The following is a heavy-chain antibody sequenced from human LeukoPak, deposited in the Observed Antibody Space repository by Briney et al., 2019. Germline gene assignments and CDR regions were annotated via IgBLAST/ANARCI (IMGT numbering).Heavy chain of an antibody. V-gene: IGHV4-59*12. CDR1: GGSISSYY. CDR2: IYYSGST. Sequence: SETLSLTCTVSGGSISSYYWSWTRQPPGKGLEWIGYIYYSGSTNYNPSLKSRVTMSIDTSKNQFSLKLTSVTAADTAVYYCARTPIYYFDNSGYYNWGQGTLVTVSS. D-gene: IGHD3-22*01. J-gene: IGHJ4*02. CDR3: ARTPIYYFDNSGYYN.